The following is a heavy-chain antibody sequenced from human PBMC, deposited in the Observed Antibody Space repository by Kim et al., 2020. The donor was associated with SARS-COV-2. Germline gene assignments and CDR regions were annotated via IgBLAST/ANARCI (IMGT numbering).Heavy chain of an antibody. CDR2: IYNSGST. CDR1: GGSISNYY. Sequence: SETLSLTCIVSGGSISNYYWSWIRQPPGKGLEWIGYIYNSGSTKYNPALKSRVAISVNTANNQFSLKVTSVGAADTAVYYVFVGEYYADPFDSFAQGTLV. J-gene: IGHJ4*02. D-gene: IGHD3-10*01. V-gene: IGHV4-4*09. CDR3: FVGEYYADPFDS.